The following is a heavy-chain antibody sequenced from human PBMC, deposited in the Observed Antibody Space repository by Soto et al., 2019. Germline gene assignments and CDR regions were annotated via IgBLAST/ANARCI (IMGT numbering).Heavy chain of an antibody. J-gene: IGHJ4*02. CDR2: ISTGNGNT. Sequence: QVQLVQSGAEVKKPGASVIISCKASDYTFTNYDFNWVRQAPGQGLEWMGWISTGNGNTKYAQTFQGRVTMTTDTVTRTAYMELRSLTSADTAVYYCARWATVTNDFWGQGTRVTVSS. CDR3: ARWATVTNDF. CDR1: DYTFTNYD. D-gene: IGHD4-17*01. V-gene: IGHV1-18*01.